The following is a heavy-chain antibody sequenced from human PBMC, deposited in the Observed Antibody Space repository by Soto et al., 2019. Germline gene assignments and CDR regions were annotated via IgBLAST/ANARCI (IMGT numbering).Heavy chain of an antibody. J-gene: IGHJ2*01. D-gene: IGHD3-3*01. CDR2: INSDGSST. Sequence: GGSLRLSCAASGFTFSNYWMHWVRQAPGKGLVWVSRINSDGSSTSYADSVKGRFTISRDNAKNTLYLQMNSLRAEDTAVYFCASYDFWSGSQKGWNFDLWGRGTLVTVSS. CDR3: ASYDFWSGSQKGWNFDL. CDR1: GFTFSNYW. V-gene: IGHV3-74*01.